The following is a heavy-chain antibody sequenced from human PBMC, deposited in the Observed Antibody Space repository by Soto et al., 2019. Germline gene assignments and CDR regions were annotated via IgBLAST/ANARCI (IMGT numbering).Heavy chain of an antibody. Sequence: QVQLVQSGAEVKKAGASVKVSCKASGYTFTSYDINWVRQATGQGLEWMGWMNPNSGNTGYAQKFQGRVTMTRNTSISTAYMELSSLRSEDTAVYYCARGSWWTTVTTYNYYGMDVWGQGTKVTVSS. CDR2: MNPNSGNT. D-gene: IGHD4-4*01. CDR3: ARGSWWTTVTTYNYYGMDV. V-gene: IGHV1-8*01. CDR1: GYTFTSYD. J-gene: IGHJ6*02.